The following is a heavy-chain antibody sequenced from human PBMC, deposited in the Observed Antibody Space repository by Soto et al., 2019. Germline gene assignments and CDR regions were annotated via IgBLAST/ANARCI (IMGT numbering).Heavy chain of an antibody. J-gene: IGHJ6*02. CDR2: IRQDGNEK. D-gene: IGHD1-1*01. CDR3: ARSNEGAYYYYGMDV. V-gene: IGHV3-7*01. CDR1: GFTFSSYW. Sequence: GGSLRLSCVASGFTFSSYWMSWVRQAPGKGLEWVANIRQDGNEKYYVESLKGRFTISRDNAKNSLYLQLHSLRLEDTAVYYCARSNEGAYYYYGMDVWGQGTTVTVSS.